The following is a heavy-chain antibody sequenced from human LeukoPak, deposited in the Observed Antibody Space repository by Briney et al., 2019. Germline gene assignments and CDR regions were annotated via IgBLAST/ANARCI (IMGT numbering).Heavy chain of an antibody. CDR1: GGSISSGSYY. V-gene: IGHV4-61*02. CDR2: IYTSGST. D-gene: IGHD5-12*01. J-gene: IGHJ6*03. Sequence: SQTLSLTCTVSGGSISSGSYYWSWIRQPAGKGLEWIGRIYTSGSTNYNPSLKSRVTISVDTSKNQFSLKLSSVTAADTAVYYCARGPHIVATTKGLHYYYYMDVWGKGTTVTVSS. CDR3: ARGPHIVATTKGLHYYYYMDV.